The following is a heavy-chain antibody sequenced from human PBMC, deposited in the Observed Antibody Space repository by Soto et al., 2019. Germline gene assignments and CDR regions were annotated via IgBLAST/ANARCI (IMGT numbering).Heavy chain of an antibody. CDR1: GGSISSYY. J-gene: IGHJ5*02. V-gene: IGHV4-59*01. D-gene: IGHD2-21*01. Sequence: QVQLQESGPGLVKPSETLSLTCTVSGGSISSYYWSWIRQPPGKGLEWIGYIYYSGSTNYNPSLKSRVTISVDTSKNQFSLKLSSVTAADTAVYYCARDPYGQNYWFDPWGQGTLVTVSS. CDR2: IYYSGST. CDR3: ARDPYGQNYWFDP.